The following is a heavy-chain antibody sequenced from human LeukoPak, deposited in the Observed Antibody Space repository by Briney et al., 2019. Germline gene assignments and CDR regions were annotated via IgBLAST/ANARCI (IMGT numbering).Heavy chain of an antibody. CDR3: AKHGRLTDHYYYYMDV. Sequence: PGGSLRLSCAASGFTFSSYAMSWVRQAPGKGLEWVSAISGSRGSTYYADSVRGRFTISRDNSKNTLYLQMNSLRAEDTAVYYCAKHGRLTDHYYYYMDVWGKGTTVTVSS. CDR2: ISGSRGST. J-gene: IGHJ6*03. V-gene: IGHV3-23*01. D-gene: IGHD4/OR15-4a*01. CDR1: GFTFSSYA.